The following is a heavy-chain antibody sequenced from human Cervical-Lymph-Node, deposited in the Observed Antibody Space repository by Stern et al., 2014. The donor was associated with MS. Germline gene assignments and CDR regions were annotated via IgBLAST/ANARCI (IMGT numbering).Heavy chain of an antibody. D-gene: IGHD6-19*01. Sequence: VQLVESGGGVVQPRRSLRLSCAASDFGMHWVRQAPGKGLECADSVKGRFTISRDNSKNTVYLQMNSLRPEDTAVYYCAKGRTVAGKNVGAFDFWGQGTMVIVSS. CDR1: DFG. CDR3: AKGRTVAGKNVGAFDF. J-gene: IGHJ3*01. V-gene: IGHV3-30*18.